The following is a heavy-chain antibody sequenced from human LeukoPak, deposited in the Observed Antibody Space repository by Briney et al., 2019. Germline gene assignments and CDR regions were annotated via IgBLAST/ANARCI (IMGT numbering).Heavy chain of an antibody. CDR1: GFTFSSYA. CDR3: AKKLRGSYYFDY. D-gene: IGHD1-26*01. V-gene: IGHV3-23*01. Sequence: AGGSLRLSCAASGFTFSSYAMSWVRQAPGKGLEWVSAISGSGGSTYYADSVKGRFTISRDNSKNTLYLQMNSLRAEDTAVYYCAKKLRGSYYFDYWGLGTLVTVSS. J-gene: IGHJ4*02. CDR2: ISGSGGST.